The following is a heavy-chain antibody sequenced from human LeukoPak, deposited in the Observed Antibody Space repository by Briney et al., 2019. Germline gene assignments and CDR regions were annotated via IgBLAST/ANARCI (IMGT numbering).Heavy chain of an antibody. CDR1: EFTFSSYS. CDR2: ITNSGNSK. V-gene: IGHV3-48*01. CDR3: ANPPGGWDYYFDY. Sequence: GGSLRLSCAASEFTFSSYSMNWVRQAPGKGLEWVSYITNSGNSKSYADSVKGRFTIPRDNTKNSLYLQMNGLRAEDTAVYYCANPPGGWDYYFDYWGQGTLVTVSS. J-gene: IGHJ4*02. D-gene: IGHD6-19*01.